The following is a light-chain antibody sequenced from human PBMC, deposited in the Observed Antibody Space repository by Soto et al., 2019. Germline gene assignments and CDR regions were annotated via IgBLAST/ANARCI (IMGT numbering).Light chain of an antibody. Sequence: IQMTHSPSSLSASVWDKVTITCRASQNVASYLNWYQQKLGTAPKVLIYATSTLKTGVPSRFSGSGSGTEFILTITSLQPEDFATYYCQQTYNTPLNFGGGTKVDI. CDR3: QQTYNTPLN. CDR2: ATS. CDR1: QNVASY. V-gene: IGKV1-39*01. J-gene: IGKJ4*01.